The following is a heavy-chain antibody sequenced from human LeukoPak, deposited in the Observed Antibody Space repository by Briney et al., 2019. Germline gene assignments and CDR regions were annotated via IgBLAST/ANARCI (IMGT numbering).Heavy chain of an antibody. CDR2: INHSGST. Sequence: NTSQTLSLTCAVYGGSFSGYYWSWIRQPPGKGLEWNGEINHSGSTNYNPSLKSRVTISVDTSKNQFSLKLSSVTAADTAVYYCARGVLYSSSLDAFDIWGQGTMVTVSS. V-gene: IGHV4-34*01. D-gene: IGHD6-13*01. J-gene: IGHJ3*02. CDR3: ARGVLYSSSLDAFDI. CDR1: GGSFSGYY.